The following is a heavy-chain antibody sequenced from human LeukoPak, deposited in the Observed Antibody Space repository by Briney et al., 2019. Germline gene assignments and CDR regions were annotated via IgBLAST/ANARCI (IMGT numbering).Heavy chain of an antibody. CDR2: LNRNSGNT. D-gene: IGHD3-22*01. Sequence: ASVKVSCKSSGSTFTSYGVSWVRQVTGQALEWLGWLNRNSGNTGNAQKFQGRVTITRNTSISTAYMELSSLRSEDTAVYYCARGRRYYDSSGYAWYYYYMDVWGKGTTVTVSS. CDR1: GSTFTSYG. V-gene: IGHV1-8*03. CDR3: ARGRRYYDSSGYAWYYYYMDV. J-gene: IGHJ6*03.